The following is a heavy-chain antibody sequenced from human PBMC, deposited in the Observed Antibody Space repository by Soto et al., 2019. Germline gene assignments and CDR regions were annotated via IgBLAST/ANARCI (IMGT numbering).Heavy chain of an antibody. CDR3: ARLYDYVWGSYRYTGDY. CDR1: GGSISSGGYY. J-gene: IGHJ4*02. Sequence: QVQLQESGPGLVKPSQTLSLTCTVSGGSISSGGYYWSWIRQHPGKGLEWIGYIYYSGSTYYNPSLKSRVTISVDTSKNQFSRKLSSVTAADTAVYYCARLYDYVWGSYRYTGDYWGQGTLVTVSS. D-gene: IGHD3-16*02. V-gene: IGHV4-31*03. CDR2: IYYSGST.